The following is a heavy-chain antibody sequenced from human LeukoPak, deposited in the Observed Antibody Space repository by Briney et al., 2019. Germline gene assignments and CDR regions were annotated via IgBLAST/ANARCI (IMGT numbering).Heavy chain of an antibody. CDR1: RFTFDDYS. CDR2: INWDADNT. Sequence: PGGSLRLSCAASRFTFDDYSMRWVRQAPGKGLECVSLINWDADNTSYADSVKGRFTISRDNSRNSLFLQMNSLRTEDTAFTWTTVTPLLLGYEYYFDYWGQGTLVTVSS. J-gene: IGHJ4*02. D-gene: IGHD4-17*01. V-gene: IGHV3-43*01. CDR3: TVTPLLLGYEYYFDY.